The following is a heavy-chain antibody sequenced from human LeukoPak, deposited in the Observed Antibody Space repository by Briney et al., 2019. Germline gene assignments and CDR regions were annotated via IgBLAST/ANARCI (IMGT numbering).Heavy chain of an antibody. Sequence: PGGSLRLSCAASGFTFSSYGMHWVRQAPGKGLEWVAFIRYDGSNKYYADSVKGRFTISRDNSKNTLYLQMNSLRAEDTAVYYCARVRSIAAAADAFDIWGQGTMVTVSS. CDR3: ARVRSIAAAADAFDI. V-gene: IGHV3-30*02. J-gene: IGHJ3*02. D-gene: IGHD6-25*01. CDR2: IRYDGSNK. CDR1: GFTFSSYG.